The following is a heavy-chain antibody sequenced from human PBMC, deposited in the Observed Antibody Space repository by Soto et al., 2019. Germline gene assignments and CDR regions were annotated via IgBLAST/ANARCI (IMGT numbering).Heavy chain of an antibody. Sequence: SETLSLTCTVSGGSISSGGYYWSWIRQPPGKGLEWIGYIYYSGSTNYNPSLKSRVTISVDTSKNQFSLKLSSVTAADTAVYYCARDSDYYDSSGYSTGWFDPWGQGTLVTVSS. D-gene: IGHD3-22*01. V-gene: IGHV4-61*08. CDR3: ARDSDYYDSSGYSTGWFDP. CDR1: GGSISSGGYY. CDR2: IYYSGST. J-gene: IGHJ5*02.